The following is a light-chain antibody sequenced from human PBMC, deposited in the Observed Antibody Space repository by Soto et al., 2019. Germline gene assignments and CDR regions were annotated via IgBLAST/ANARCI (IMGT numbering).Light chain of an antibody. CDR1: SGDVGAYSY. V-gene: IGLV2-14*01. Sequence: QSVLTQPASVSGSPGQSITISCSGTSGDVGAYSYVSWYQQHPGKAPKLMIYEVSNRPAGVSNRFSGSKSVNTASLTISGLQAEDEADYYCSSYTTTSSYVFGTRTKVTVL. J-gene: IGLJ1*01. CDR2: EVS. CDR3: SSYTTTSSYV.